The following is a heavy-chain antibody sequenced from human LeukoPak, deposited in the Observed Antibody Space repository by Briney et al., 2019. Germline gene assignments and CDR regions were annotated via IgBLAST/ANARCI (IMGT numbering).Heavy chain of an antibody. D-gene: IGHD1-7*01. V-gene: IGHV3-49*04. J-gene: IGHJ4*02. CDR3: TRGRGFQLRPDFDY. Sequence: GGSLRLSCTASGFTFGDYAMSWVRQAPGKGLEWVGFIRSKAYGGTTEYAASVKGRFTISRDDSKSTAYLQMNSLKTEDTAVYYCTRGRGFQLRPDFDYWGQGTLVTVSS. CDR1: GFTFGDYA. CDR2: IRSKAYGGTT.